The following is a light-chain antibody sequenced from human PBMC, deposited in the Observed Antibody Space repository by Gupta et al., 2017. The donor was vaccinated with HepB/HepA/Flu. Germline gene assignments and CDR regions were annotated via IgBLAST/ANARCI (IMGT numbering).Light chain of an antibody. CDR2: WAS. J-gene: IGKJ1*01. CDR3: QQDDSSSKT. Sequence: DIVMTQSPDSLAVSLGERATINCKSSQSVLYSSNNKNYLAWYQQKPGQPPKLLIYWASTRESGVPDRFSGSGSGTDFTLTISSLQAEDVAVYYCQQDDSSSKTFGQGTKVEI. CDR1: QSVLYSSNNKNY. V-gene: IGKV4-1*01.